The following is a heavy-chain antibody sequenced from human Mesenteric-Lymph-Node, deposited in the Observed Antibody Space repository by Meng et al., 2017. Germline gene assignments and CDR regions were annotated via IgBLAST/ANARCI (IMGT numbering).Heavy chain of an antibody. Sequence: QVQLQESGPGLVRPSETLSLTCTVSGGSVSSGSYYWGWIRQPPGKGLEWIGSIYYSGRTYYNPSLKSRVTISVDTSKNQFSLKLSSVTAADTAVYYCARPIAAAGWLDPWGQGTLVTVSS. CDR3: ARPIAAAGWLDP. J-gene: IGHJ5*02. V-gene: IGHV4-39*01. CDR1: GGSVSSGSYY. D-gene: IGHD6-13*01. CDR2: IYYSGRT.